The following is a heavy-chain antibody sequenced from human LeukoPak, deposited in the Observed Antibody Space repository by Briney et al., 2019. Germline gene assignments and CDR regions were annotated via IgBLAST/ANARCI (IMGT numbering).Heavy chain of an antibody. J-gene: IGHJ6*02. D-gene: IGHD1-26*01. Sequence: PGGSLRLSCAASGFTFSSYAMHWVRQAPGKGLEWVAVISYDGSNKYYADSVKGRFTISRDNSKNTLYLQMNSLRAEDTAVYYCAKGRYGIVGATPFYYYYGMDVWGQGTTVTVSS. CDR2: ISYDGSNK. CDR3: AKGRYGIVGATPFYYYYGMDV. CDR1: GFTFSSYA. V-gene: IGHV3-30*04.